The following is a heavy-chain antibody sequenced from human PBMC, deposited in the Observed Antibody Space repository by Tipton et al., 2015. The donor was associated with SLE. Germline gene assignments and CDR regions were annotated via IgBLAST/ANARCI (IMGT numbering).Heavy chain of an antibody. V-gene: IGHV4-34*01. Sequence: LRRSCAVYGGSFSGYYWSWIRQPPGKGLEWIGEINHSGSTNYNPSLKSRVTISVDTSKNQFSLKLSSVTAADTAVYYCARGPAFGRKKSYFDYWGQGTLVTVSS. CDR2: INHSGST. CDR1: GGSFSGYY. CDR3: ARGPAFGRKKSYFDY. D-gene: IGHD2-15*01. J-gene: IGHJ4*02.